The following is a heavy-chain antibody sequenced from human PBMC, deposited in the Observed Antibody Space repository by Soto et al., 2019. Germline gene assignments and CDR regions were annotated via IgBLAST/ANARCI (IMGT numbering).Heavy chain of an antibody. J-gene: IGHJ6*02. D-gene: IGHD2-15*01. CDR1: GGSFSGYY. CDR3: ARIRRSGGSCYSCYYYYYGMDV. CDR2: INHSGST. V-gene: IGHV4-34*01. Sequence: PSETLSLTCAVYGGSFSGYYWSWIRQPPGKGLEWIGEINHSGSTNYNPSLKSRVTISVDTSKNQFSLKLSSVTAADTAVYYCARIRRSGGSCYSCYYYYYGMDVWGQGTTVTVSS.